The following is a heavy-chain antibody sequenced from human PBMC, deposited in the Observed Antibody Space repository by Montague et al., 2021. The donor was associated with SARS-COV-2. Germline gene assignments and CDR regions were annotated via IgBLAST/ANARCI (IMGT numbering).Heavy chain of an antibody. CDR2: LSSSGST. Sequence: SETRSLTCIVSGESIDRDTYYWGWIRQSPGKGLEWIGSLSSSGSTYYNPSLRSRVTISMDTSKNHFSLKVNSVTATDTAVYFRARPGSVSGWFYFDDWGQGTLVSVSS. J-gene: IGHJ4*02. CDR3: ARPGSVSGWFYFDD. D-gene: IGHD6-19*01. V-gene: IGHV4-39*02. CDR1: GESIDRDTYY.